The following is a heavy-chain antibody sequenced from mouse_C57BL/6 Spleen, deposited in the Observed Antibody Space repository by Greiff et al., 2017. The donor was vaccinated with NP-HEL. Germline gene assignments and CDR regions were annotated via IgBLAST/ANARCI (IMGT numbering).Heavy chain of an antibody. D-gene: IGHD2-2*01. Sequence: VQLQQSGPGLVQPSQSLSITCTVSGFSLTSYGVHWVRQSPGKGLEWLGVIWRGGSTDYNAAFMSRLSITKDNSKSQVFFKMNSMQADDTAIYYCAKEGVTNYYAMDYWGQGTSVTVSS. CDR3: AKEGVTNYYAMDY. V-gene: IGHV2-5*01. CDR1: GFSLTSYG. CDR2: IWRGGST. J-gene: IGHJ4*01.